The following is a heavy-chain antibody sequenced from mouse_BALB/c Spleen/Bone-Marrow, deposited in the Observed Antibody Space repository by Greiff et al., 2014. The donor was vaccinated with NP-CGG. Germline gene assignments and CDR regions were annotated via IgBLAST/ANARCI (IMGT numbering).Heavy chain of an antibody. J-gene: IGHJ2*01. Sequence: QVQLQQSGAELVRPGSSVKISCKASGYPFSSYWMNWVKQRPGQGLEWIGQIYPGDGETKYNGKFKGNATLTADKSSSTAYMQLISLTSEDSAVYFCARKYGDYWGQGTTLTVSS. V-gene: IGHV1-80*01. CDR2: IYPGDGET. CDR3: ARKYGDY. D-gene: IGHD2-10*02. CDR1: GYPFSSYW.